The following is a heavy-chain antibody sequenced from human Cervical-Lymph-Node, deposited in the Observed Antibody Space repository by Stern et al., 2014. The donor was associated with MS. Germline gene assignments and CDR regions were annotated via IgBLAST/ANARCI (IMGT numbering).Heavy chain of an antibody. CDR1: GDTFSKYA. J-gene: IGHJ6*02. CDR2: IIPLLGTT. Sequence: VQLVESGAEVKKPGSSVKVSCKASGDTFSKYAISWGRQGPAQGLEWMGGIIPLLGTTTVAQRFQGRVTIIADRSTSTVYMEMSSLRSEDTAVYYCARDKGTISRVRISAWGHMDVWGQGTTVTVSS. D-gene: IGHD3-3*01. V-gene: IGHV1-69*06. CDR3: ARDKGTISRVRISAWGHMDV.